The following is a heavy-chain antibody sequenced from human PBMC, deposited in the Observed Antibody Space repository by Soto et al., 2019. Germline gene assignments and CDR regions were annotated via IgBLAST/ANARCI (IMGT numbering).Heavy chain of an antibody. J-gene: IGHJ3*02. CDR2: INPSGGST. CDR1: GYTFTSYY. V-gene: IGHV1-46*03. Sequence: GASVKVSCKASGYTFTSYYMHWVRQAPGQGLEWMGIINPSGGSTSYAQKFQGRVTMTRDTSTSTVYMELSSLRSEDTAVYYCARGPSRYCSSTSCYAGAFDIWGQGTMVTV. CDR3: ARGPSRYCSSTSCYAGAFDI. D-gene: IGHD2-2*01.